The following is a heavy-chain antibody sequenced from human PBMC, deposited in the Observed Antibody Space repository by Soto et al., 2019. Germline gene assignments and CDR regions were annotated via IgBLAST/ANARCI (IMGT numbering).Heavy chain of an antibody. CDR1: GFTFSSYG. CDR2: ISYDGSNK. V-gene: IGHV3-30*18. D-gene: IGHD6-19*01. Sequence: GGSLRLSCAASGFTFSSYGMHWVRQAPGKGLEWVAVISYDGSNKYYADSVKGQFTISRDNSKNTLYLKMNSLRAEDTSVYYCAKEVGAVAGTGMDVWGQGTTVTVSS. J-gene: IGHJ6*02. CDR3: AKEVGAVAGTGMDV.